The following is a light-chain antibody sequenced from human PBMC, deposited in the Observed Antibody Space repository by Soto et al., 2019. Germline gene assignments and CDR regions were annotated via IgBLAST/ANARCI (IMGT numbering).Light chain of an antibody. V-gene: IGKV3-15*01. CDR1: ETLISF. Sequence: EIVLTQSPATLSVSPGERVTLSCRASETLISFLAWYQQKPGPAPRLLIYGASTRATGVPASFSGSGSATDFTLTISRLQSEDFAVYYCQGNNDWPFAVGQGTKLEI. CDR2: GAS. CDR3: QGNNDWPFA. J-gene: IGKJ2*01.